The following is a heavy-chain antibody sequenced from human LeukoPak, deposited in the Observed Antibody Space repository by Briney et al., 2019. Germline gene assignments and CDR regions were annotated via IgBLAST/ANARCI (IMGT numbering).Heavy chain of an antibody. Sequence: PSETLSLTCTVYGGSFSGYYWSWIRQPPGKGLEWIGEINHSGSTNYNPSLKSRVTISVDTSKNQFSLKLNSVTAADTAVYYCARPRGPAAFDIWGQGTMVTVSS. CDR3: ARPRGPAAFDI. J-gene: IGHJ3*02. CDR1: GGSFSGYY. CDR2: INHSGST. V-gene: IGHV4-34*01.